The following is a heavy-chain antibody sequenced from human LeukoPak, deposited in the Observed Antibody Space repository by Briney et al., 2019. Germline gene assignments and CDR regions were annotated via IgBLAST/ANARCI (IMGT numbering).Heavy chain of an antibody. CDR1: GFTVSSSV. D-gene: IGHD3/OR15-3a*01. CDR2: LYRVGDT. Sequence: PGGSLRLSCAASGFTVSSSVMSWVRQAPGKGLEWVAVLYRVGDTYYRDTVRGRFTISRHNSKTTLYLQINSLRVEDTAIYYCARDYYFAYEGVRWFDPWGQGTLVTVSS. V-gene: IGHV3-66*01. J-gene: IGHJ5*02. CDR3: ARDYYFAYEGVRWFDP.